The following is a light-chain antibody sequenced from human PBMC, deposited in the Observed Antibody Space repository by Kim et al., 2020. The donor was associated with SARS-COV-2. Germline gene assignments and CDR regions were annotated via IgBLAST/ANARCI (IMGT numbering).Light chain of an antibody. Sequence: SYELTQPPSVSVSPGQTASISCSGDKLGDKYACWYQQRPGQSPVRGIYEDTRRPSGIPERFSASTSGNTATLTISGTQAMDEADYYCQAWDSTTVIFGGGTQLTVL. CDR1: KLGDKY. CDR2: EDT. V-gene: IGLV3-1*01. J-gene: IGLJ2*01. CDR3: QAWDSTTVI.